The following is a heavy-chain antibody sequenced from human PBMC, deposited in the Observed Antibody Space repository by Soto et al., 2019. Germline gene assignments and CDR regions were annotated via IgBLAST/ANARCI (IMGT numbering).Heavy chain of an antibody. Sequence: SETLSLTCTVSGGSISSSSYYWGWIRQPPGKGMEWIGSIYYSGSTYYNPSLKSRVTISVDTSKNQFSLKLSSVAAADTAVYYCAILGGGNFWSGYYPVFCVAFDMGGQGKMFT. D-gene: IGHD3-3*01. J-gene: IGHJ3*02. CDR1: GGSISSSSYY. CDR3: AILGGGNFWSGYYPVFCVAFDM. V-gene: IGHV4-39*01. CDR2: IYYSGST.